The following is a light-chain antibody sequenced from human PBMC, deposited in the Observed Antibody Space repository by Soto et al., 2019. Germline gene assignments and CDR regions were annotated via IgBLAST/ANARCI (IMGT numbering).Light chain of an antibody. V-gene: IGKV1-33*01. Sequence: DIQMTQSPPSLAASVGDRVTITCQASPDIGTYLNWYQHKPGKAPNLVIYDASNLETGVPSRFSGGGSGTDFTVTISRLRPEDIATYYCQHSNHLPLFGPGTKVDF. CDR3: QHSNHLPL. J-gene: IGKJ3*01. CDR2: DAS. CDR1: PDIGTY.